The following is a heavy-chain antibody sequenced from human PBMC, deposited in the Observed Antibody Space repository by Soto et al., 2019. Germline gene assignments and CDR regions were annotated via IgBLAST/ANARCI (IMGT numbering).Heavy chain of an antibody. CDR1: GFPFSAYN. CDR3: SRSPEVEVRGAY. Sequence: EVQLVESGGGLVKPGGSLRLSCTGSGFPFSAYNINWVRQAPGKGLEWVSSITVGSSHIYQPNSMKGRFTISRDDAKNSVYLQIDSLRDEDTALYYCSRSPEVEVRGAYWGQGTLVTVSS. V-gene: IGHV3-21*01. D-gene: IGHD1-26*01. J-gene: IGHJ4*02. CDR2: ITVGSSHI.